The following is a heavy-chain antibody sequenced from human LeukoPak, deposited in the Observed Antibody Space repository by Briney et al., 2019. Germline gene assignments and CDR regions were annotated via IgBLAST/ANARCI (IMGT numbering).Heavy chain of an antibody. D-gene: IGHD6-6*01. CDR2: INHSGST. J-gene: IGHJ4*02. V-gene: IGHV4-34*01. CDR3: ARAAAIAARPTYFDY. CDR1: GDSISRYC. Sequence: SETLSLTCTVSGDSISRYCWSWVRQPPGKGLEWIGEINHSGSTNYNPSLKSRVTISVDTSKNQFSLKLSSVTAADTAVYYCARAAAIAARPTYFDYWGQGTLVTVSS.